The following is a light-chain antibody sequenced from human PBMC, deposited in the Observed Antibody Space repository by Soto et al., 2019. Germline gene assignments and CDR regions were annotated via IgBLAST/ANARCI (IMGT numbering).Light chain of an antibody. J-gene: IGKJ5*01. CDR1: QGISRS. Sequence: DIQMTQSPSSVSASLGDRVTISCQASQGISRSLAWYQQKPGKAPKFLIYAASSLQSGVPSRFSGSGFGTDFTLTISSLQPEDSAIYYCQQADTFPITFGQGTRLEIK. CDR3: QQADTFPIT. CDR2: AAS. V-gene: IGKV1D-12*01.